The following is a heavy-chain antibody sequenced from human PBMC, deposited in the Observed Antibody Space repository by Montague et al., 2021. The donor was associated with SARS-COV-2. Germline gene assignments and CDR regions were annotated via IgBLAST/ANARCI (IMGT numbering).Heavy chain of an antibody. Sequence: SLRLSCAASGFIFSNFAFHWVRQAPGKGLEWVAIITYDGIDKFYADSVKGRFTISRDNSKNTLYLRMNSLTPEDTTVYYCAKAGIKYDYGDFFDYWGQGTLVTVSS. J-gene: IGHJ4*02. V-gene: IGHV3-30*04. CDR2: ITYDGIDK. D-gene: IGHD4-17*01. CDR1: GFIFSNFA. CDR3: AKAGIKYDYGDFFDY.